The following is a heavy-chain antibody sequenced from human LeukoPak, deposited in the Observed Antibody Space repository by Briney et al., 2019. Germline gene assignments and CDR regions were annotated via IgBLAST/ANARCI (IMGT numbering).Heavy chain of an antibody. V-gene: IGHV3-7*01. D-gene: IGHD3-22*01. CDR1: GFIFSNFW. J-gene: IGHJ4*02. CDR3: ARGSYYYDSSGYYYLSYFDY. CDR2: IREDGSEA. Sequence: GGSLRLSCEASGFIFSNFWMSWVRQAPGKGLEWVANIREDGSEAYYVDFVKGRFTISRDNDKNSLHLQMNSLRVEDTAVYYCARGSYYYDSSGYYYLSYFDYWGQGTLVTVSS.